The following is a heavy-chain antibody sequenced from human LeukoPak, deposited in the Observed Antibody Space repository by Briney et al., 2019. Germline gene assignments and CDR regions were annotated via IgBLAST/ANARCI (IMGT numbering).Heavy chain of an antibody. Sequence: GASVKDSCKASGGTFSSYAISWVRQAPGQGLEWMGRIIPILGIANYAQKFQGRVTITADKSTSTAYMELSSLRSEDTAVYYCARDLRGSYSYYYYGMDVWGQGTTVTVSS. CDR1: GGTFSSYA. CDR3: ARDLRGSYSYYYYGMDV. J-gene: IGHJ6*02. V-gene: IGHV1-69*04. CDR2: IIPILGIA. D-gene: IGHD1-26*01.